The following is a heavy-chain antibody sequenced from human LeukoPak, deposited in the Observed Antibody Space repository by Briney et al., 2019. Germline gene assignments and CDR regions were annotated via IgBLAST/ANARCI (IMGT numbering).Heavy chain of an antibody. V-gene: IGHV3-7*01. J-gene: IGHJ4*02. D-gene: IGHD2-8*01. CDR1: GFTFSSSW. Sequence: GGSLRLSCAASGFTFSSSWMSWVRQAPGKGLEWAANIKQGGTEKYYVDSVNGRFTISRDNAKNSLYLQMNSLRAEDTAVYYCARDMYGGTDYWGQGTLVTVSS. CDR2: IKQGGTEK. CDR3: ARDMYGGTDY.